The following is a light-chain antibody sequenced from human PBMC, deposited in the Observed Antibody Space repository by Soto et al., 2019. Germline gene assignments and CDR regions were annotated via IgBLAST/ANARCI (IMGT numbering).Light chain of an antibody. J-gene: IGKJ5*01. CDR2: KAS. Sequence: DIQMTQSPSTLSASVGDRVTITCRASQSLNSWLAWYQQKPGKAPKSLIYKASSLESGVPSRFSGSGSGTGFTLTISSLQPDYFATYYCEQDLSYPITFGQGTRLEIK. CDR1: QSLNSW. V-gene: IGKV1-5*03. CDR3: EQDLSYPIT.